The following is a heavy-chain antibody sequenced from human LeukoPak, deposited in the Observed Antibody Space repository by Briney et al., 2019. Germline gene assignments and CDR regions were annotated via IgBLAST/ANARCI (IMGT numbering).Heavy chain of an antibody. CDR3: ARDARRWFVP. V-gene: IGHV1-18*01. Sequence: ASVKVSCKASGYTFTSYGISWVQQAPGQELDWIGWISAYNGNTNYAEKLQGRVNMTPDTSTSTAYVELRSLRSDDTAVYYCARDARRWFVPWGRGTLVTVSS. CDR2: ISAYNGNT. J-gene: IGHJ5*02. CDR1: GYTFTSYG.